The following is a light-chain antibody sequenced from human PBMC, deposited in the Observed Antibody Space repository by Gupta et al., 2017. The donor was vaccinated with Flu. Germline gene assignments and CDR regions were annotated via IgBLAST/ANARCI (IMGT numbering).Light chain of an antibody. Sequence: SYVLTQPPSLSVAPGKTARITCGGNNIGSKSVHWYQQKPGQAPVLVVHDDSDRPSGIPERFSGSNSGNTATLTISRVEAGDEAGYYCQVWDSSSDHVVFGGGTKLTVL. CDR2: DDS. J-gene: IGLJ2*01. CDR3: QVWDSSSDHVV. CDR1: NIGSKS. V-gene: IGLV3-21*03.